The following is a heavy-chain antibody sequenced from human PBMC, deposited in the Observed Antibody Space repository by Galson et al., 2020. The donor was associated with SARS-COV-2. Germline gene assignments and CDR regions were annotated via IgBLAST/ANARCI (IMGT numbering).Heavy chain of an antibody. Sequence: TGGSLRLSCAASGFPLSSYAMHWVRQAPGGGLEWVALISYDGSKKYYADSVKGRFTISRDNFKNMLYLQLNNLRPEDTAMYYCARDHPDYGDYRLGFDYWGQGAQVTVSS. CDR1: GFPLSSYA. J-gene: IGHJ4*02. V-gene: IGHV3-30-3*01. CDR3: ARDHPDYGDYRLGFDY. CDR2: ISYDGSKK. D-gene: IGHD4-17*01.